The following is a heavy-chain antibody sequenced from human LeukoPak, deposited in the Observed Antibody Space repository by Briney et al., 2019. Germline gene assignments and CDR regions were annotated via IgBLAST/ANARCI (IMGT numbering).Heavy chain of an antibody. Sequence: SGGSLRLSCAGSGFTFSSYVVHWVRQAPGKGLEWVAVISFDVSKKYYGDSVKGRFTISRDDSKSTLYLQMDSLRPEDTAVYHCARDEGTGNMYYWDQGTLVTVSS. CDR3: ARDEGTGNMYY. CDR2: ISFDVSKK. J-gene: IGHJ4*02. D-gene: IGHD1-1*01. V-gene: IGHV3-30*03. CDR1: GFTFSSYV.